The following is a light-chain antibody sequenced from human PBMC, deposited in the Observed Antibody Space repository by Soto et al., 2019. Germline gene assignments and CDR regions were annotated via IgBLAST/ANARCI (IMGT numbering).Light chain of an antibody. CDR3: QQSYMDPIT. Sequence: DIPMTPSPSPPSSSVGKKVTITFLASQSISTYLNWYQKKPGKAPNLLIYDASRLQSGVPSRFSGSGGGTDFTLSISSVQPEDFATYFCQQSYMDPITFGQGTRLEI. CDR1: QSISTY. V-gene: IGKV1-39*01. CDR2: DAS. J-gene: IGKJ5*01.